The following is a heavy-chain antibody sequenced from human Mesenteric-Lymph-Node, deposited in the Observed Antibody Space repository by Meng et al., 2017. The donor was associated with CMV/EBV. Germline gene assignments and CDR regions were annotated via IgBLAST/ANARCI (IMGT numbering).Heavy chain of an antibody. Sequence: SETLSLTCTVSGGSIDSSSYYWGWIRQPPGKGLEWIGTIYYTGKTYYNLSHKSRVTISVDTSKNQFSLKLSSVTAADTAVYYCTRDEVAAAWDYGMDVWGQGTTVTVSS. V-gene: IGHV4-39*07. D-gene: IGHD6-13*01. CDR1: GGSIDSSSYY. CDR2: IYYTGKT. CDR3: TRDEVAAAWDYGMDV. J-gene: IGHJ6*02.